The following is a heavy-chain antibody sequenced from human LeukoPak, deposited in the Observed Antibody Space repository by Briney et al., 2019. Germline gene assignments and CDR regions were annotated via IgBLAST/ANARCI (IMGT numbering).Heavy chain of an antibody. CDR1: GYPFNTYD. J-gene: IGHJ6*02. V-gene: IGHV1-8*01. D-gene: IGHD1-26*01. CDR3: ASEKWVKREGVYYYYGIPS. CDR2: MKPNSGNT. Sequence: ASVKVSCKASGYPFNTYDINWVRQATGQGLAWMGWMKPNSGNTNCAQKFKGRVTMTRDTAMGTAYMELSSLTSEDTAVYYCASEKWVKREGVYYYYGIPSGAKGPRSPSP.